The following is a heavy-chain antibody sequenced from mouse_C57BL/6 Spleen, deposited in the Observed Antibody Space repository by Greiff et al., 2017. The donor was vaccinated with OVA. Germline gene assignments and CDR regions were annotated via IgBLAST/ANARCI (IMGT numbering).Heavy chain of an antibody. V-gene: IGHV5-17*01. Sequence: DVMLVESGGGLVKPGGSLKLSCAASGFTFSDYGMHWVRQAPEKGLEWVAYISSGSSTIYYADTVKGRFTISRDNAKNTLFLQMTSLRSEDTAMYYCAHGSRFAYWGQGTLVTVSA. D-gene: IGHD1-1*01. J-gene: IGHJ3*01. CDR3: AHGSRFAY. CDR1: GFTFSDYG. CDR2: ISSGSSTI.